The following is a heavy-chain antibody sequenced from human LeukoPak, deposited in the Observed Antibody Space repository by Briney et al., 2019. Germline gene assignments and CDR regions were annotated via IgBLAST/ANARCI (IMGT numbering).Heavy chain of an antibody. J-gene: IGHJ4*02. Sequence: PGGSLRLSCAASGFTVSSNYMSWVRQAPGKGLEWVSVIYSGGSTYYADSVKGRITISRDNSKNTLYLQMNSLRAEDTAVYYCASGGARTTFDYWGQGTLVTVSS. CDR3: ASGGARTTFDY. V-gene: IGHV3-66*01. CDR1: GFTVSSNY. D-gene: IGHD4-17*01. CDR2: IYSGGST.